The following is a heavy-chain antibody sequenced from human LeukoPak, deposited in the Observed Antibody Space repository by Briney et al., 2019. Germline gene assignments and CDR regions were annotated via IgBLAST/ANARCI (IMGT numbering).Heavy chain of an antibody. CDR2: ITGSTRTT. V-gene: IGHV3-23*01. CDR3: AKDQLNRFCSGGSCSITHDH. J-gene: IGHJ4*02. Sequence: GGTLRLSCAASGFIFNSYGMSWVRQAPGEGLEWVSGITGSTRTTYYADSVKGRFTISRDNAKNMLYLQMNSLRAEDTAVYYCAKDQLNRFCSGGSCSITHDHWGQGTLVTVSS. D-gene: IGHD2-15*01. CDR1: GFIFNSYG.